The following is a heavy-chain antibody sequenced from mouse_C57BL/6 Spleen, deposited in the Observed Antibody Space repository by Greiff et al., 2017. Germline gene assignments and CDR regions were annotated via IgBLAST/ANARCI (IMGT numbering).Heavy chain of an antibody. V-gene: IGHV1-80*01. CDR2: IYPGNGNT. Sequence: QVQLQQSGAELVKPGASVKISCKASGYAFTSYWINWVKQRPGQGLEWIGEIYPGNGNTNYNEKFKGKATLTVDKSSSTAYMQLSSLASEDAAVYFCAGGGWYFDFWGTGTTVTVSS. CDR3: AGGGWYFDF. CDR1: GYAFTSYW. J-gene: IGHJ1*03.